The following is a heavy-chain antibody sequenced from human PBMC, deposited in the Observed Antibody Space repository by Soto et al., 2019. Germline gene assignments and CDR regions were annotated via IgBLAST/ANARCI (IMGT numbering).Heavy chain of an antibody. CDR3: AKDPRPYCSGGSCYSPHYFDY. CDR2: ISYDGSNK. D-gene: IGHD2-15*01. V-gene: IGHV3-30*18. CDR1: GFTFSSYG. J-gene: IGHJ4*02. Sequence: QTGGSLRLSCAASGFTFSSYGMHWVRQAPGKGLEWVAVISYDGSNKYYADSVKGRFTISRDNSKNTLYLQMNSLRAEDTAVYYCAKDPRPYCSGGSCYSPHYFDYWGQGTLVTVSS.